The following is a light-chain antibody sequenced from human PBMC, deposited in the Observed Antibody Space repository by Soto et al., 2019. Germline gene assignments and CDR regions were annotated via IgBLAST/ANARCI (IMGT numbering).Light chain of an antibody. J-gene: IGLJ2*01. CDR3: SSYTTSDTLV. V-gene: IGLV2-14*03. CDR1: SSDVGDYNY. CDR2: DVS. Sequence: QSVLTQPASVSGSPGQSITISCTGTSSDVGDYNYVSWYQQHPGKAPKLIIYDVSIRPSGVSYRFSGSKSDYTASLTISGLQAEDEADYYCSSYTTSDTLVFGGGTKRTVL.